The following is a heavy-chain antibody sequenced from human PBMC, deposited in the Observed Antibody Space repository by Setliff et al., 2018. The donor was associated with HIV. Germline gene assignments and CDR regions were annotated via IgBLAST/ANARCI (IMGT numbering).Heavy chain of an antibody. CDR3: ARGQGCGGGCHYAFEM. Sequence: SETLSLTCTVSGDSISSDFYWGWIRQPPGKGLEWIGSIYHSGNTYYMPSLQSRVTISVDMSKNQFSLNLTSVTAADTAVYYCARGQGCGGGCHYAFEMWGQGTMVTVSS. V-gene: IGHV4-38-2*02. CDR2: IYHSGNT. D-gene: IGHD2-21*02. CDR1: GDSISSDFY. J-gene: IGHJ3*02.